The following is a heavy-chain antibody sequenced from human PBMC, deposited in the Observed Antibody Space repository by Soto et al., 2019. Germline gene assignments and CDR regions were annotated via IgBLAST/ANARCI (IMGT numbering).Heavy chain of an antibody. Sequence: EVQLVESGGGLVQPGRSLRLSCAASGFTFDDYAMHWVRQAPGKGLEWVSGISWNSGSIGYADSVKGRFTISRDNAKNSLYLQMNSLRAEDTALYYCAKDDYGDYPGPPTFDYWGQGTLVTVSS. J-gene: IGHJ4*02. CDR3: AKDDYGDYPGPPTFDY. D-gene: IGHD4-17*01. V-gene: IGHV3-9*01. CDR1: GFTFDDYA. CDR2: ISWNSGSI.